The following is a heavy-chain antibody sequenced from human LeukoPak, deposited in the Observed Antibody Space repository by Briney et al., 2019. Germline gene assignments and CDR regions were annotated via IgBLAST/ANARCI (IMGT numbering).Heavy chain of an antibody. CDR3: ARDLYSYGRFDY. J-gene: IGHJ4*02. Sequence: GGSLRLSSAASGFTFSTFVMSWVRQAPGEGLGWISYINYNGRNMYYADSVKSRFTTSRDKAKDSLYLQMNTLRDEDTAVYYCARDLYSYGRFDYWGQGTLVTISS. CDR2: INYNGRNM. V-gene: IGHV3-21*05. D-gene: IGHD5-18*01. CDR1: GFTFSTFV.